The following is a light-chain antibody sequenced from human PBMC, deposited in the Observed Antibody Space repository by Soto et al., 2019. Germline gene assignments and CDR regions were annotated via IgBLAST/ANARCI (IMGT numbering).Light chain of an antibody. Sequence: QSALTQPRSVSGSPGQSVTISCTGTSSDVGGYNYVSWYQQHPGKAPKVMIYEVTKRPSGVPDRFSGSKSGITASLTISGLQAEDEADYYCAAWDDSLNGLYVFGSGTKVTVL. J-gene: IGLJ1*01. V-gene: IGLV2-11*01. CDR3: AAWDDSLNGLYV. CDR2: EVT. CDR1: SSDVGGYNY.